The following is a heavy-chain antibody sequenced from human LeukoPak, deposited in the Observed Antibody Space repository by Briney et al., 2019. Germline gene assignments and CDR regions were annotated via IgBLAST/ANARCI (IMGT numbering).Heavy chain of an antibody. D-gene: IGHD3-22*01. J-gene: IGHJ4*02. V-gene: IGHV3-21*01. CDR1: GFTFSSYS. CDR3: ARDSSLDYYDSSADFDY. Sequence: AGSLRLSCAASGFTFSSYSMNWVRQAPGKGLEWVSSISSSSSYIYYADSVKGRFTISRDNAKNSLYLQMNSLRAEDRAVYYCARDSSLDYYDSSADFDYWGQGTLVTVSS. CDR2: ISSSSSYI.